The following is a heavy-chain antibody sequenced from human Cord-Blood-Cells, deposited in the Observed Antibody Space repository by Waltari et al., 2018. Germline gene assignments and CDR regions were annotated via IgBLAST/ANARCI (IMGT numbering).Heavy chain of an antibody. V-gene: IGHV1-24*01. D-gene: IGHD3-16*01. Sequence: QVQLVQSGAEVKKPGGSVKVSCKVSGYTLTELSMTLVRQAPGKGLEWMGGFDPEDGETIYAQKFQGRVTMTEDTSTDTAYMELSSLRSEDTAVYYCATAPSPSWGFDYWGQGTLVTVSS. CDR3: ATAPSPSWGFDY. J-gene: IGHJ4*02. CDR2: FDPEDGET. CDR1: GYTLTELS.